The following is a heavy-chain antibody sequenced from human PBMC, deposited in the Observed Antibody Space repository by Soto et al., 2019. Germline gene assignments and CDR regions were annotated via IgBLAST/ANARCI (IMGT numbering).Heavy chain of an antibody. CDR2: IYTAGGT. CDR1: VFTVSNTY. CDR3: ARALPGAKGGFDP. Sequence: GGSLRLSCAASVFTVSNTYMTWVRQPPGKGLECVSAIYTAGGTSYADSVKGRFIISRDNSKNTLYLQMNSLRAQDTAVYHCARALPGAKGGFDPWGQGTLVTVSS. V-gene: IGHV3-53*01. D-gene: IGHD2-2*01. J-gene: IGHJ5*02.